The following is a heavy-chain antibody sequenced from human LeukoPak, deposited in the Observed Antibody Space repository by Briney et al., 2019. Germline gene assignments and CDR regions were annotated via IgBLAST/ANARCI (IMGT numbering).Heavy chain of an antibody. V-gene: IGHV1-69*04. D-gene: IGHD3-9*01. CDR3: ARVATDYDILTGYYDY. J-gene: IGHJ4*02. CDR1: GYTFSTYG. Sequence: GASVKVSCKASGYTFSTYGISWVRQAPGQGLEWMGRIIPILGIANYAQKFQGRVTITADKSTSTAYMELSSLRSEDTAVYYCARVATDYDILTGYYDYWGQGTLVTVSS. CDR2: IIPILGIA.